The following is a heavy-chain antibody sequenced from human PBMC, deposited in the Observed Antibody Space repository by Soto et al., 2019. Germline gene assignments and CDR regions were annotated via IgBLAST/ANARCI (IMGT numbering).Heavy chain of an antibody. J-gene: IGHJ4*02. CDR3: ARDYEGGSYCDLGY. CDR2: ILHDGNNK. V-gene: IGHV3-30-3*01. Sequence: QVQLVESGGGVVQPGRSLRLSCAASGFTFSNYIMHWVRQAPGKGLEWVAIILHDGNNKYYADSVKGRFTISRDNSKNTLYLHMDSLRSEDTAIYYCARDYEGGSYCDLGYWGQGTLVSVSS. D-gene: IGHD3-10*01. CDR1: GFTFSNYI.